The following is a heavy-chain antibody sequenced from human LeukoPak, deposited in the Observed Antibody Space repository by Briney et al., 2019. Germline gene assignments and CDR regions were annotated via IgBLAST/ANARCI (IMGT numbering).Heavy chain of an antibody. CDR2: INAGNGNT. V-gene: IGHV1-3*01. CDR1: GYTFTSYA. Sequence: ASVKVSCKASGYTFTSYAMHWVRQAPGQRGEGMGWINAGNGNTKYSQKFQGRVTITRDTSASTAYMELSSLRSEDTAVYYCARSGSSWSVENWFDPWGQGALVTVSS. D-gene: IGHD6-13*01. CDR3: ARSGSSWSVENWFDP. J-gene: IGHJ5*02.